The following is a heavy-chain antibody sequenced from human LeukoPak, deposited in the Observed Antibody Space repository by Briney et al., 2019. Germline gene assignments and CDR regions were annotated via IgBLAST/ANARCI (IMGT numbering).Heavy chain of an antibody. CDR1: GYTLTELS. D-gene: IGHD2-8*01. V-gene: IGHV1-8*03. J-gene: IGHJ4*02. CDR2: MNPISGNT. Sequence: ASVKVSCKVSGYTLTELSMHWVRQATGQGLEWMGWMNPISGNTGFAQKFQGRVSITRDTAISTAYMEVSSLRSDDTAVYFCVRAAKCSGGDCDSKVYVYYFDYWGQGTLVTVSS. CDR3: VRAAKCSGGDCDSKVYVYYFDY.